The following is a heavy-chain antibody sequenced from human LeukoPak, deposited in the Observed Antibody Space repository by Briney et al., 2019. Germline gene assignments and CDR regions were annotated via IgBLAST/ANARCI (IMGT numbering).Heavy chain of an antibody. CDR1: GFTFSGSA. Sequence: GGSLKLSCAASGFTFSGSAMHWVRQASGKGLEWVGRIRSKANSYATAYAASVKGRFTISRDDSKNTAYLQMNSPKTEDTAVYYCTPSLYDILTGSDYWGQGTLVTVSS. J-gene: IGHJ4*02. CDR2: IRSKANSYAT. D-gene: IGHD3-9*01. V-gene: IGHV3-73*01. CDR3: TPSLYDILTGSDY.